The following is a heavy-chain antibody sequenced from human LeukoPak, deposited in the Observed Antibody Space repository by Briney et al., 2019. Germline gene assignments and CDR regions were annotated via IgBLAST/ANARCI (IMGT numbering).Heavy chain of an antibody. Sequence: ASVKVSCKASVYTFTSYYMHWVRQAPGQGLEWMGIINPSGGSTSYAQKFQGRVTMTRDTSTSTVCMELSSLRSEDTAVYYCAASPGGWGWFDPWGQGTLVTVSS. CDR3: AASPGGWGWFDP. CDR1: VYTFTSYY. J-gene: IGHJ5*02. CDR2: INPSGGST. D-gene: IGHD6-19*01. V-gene: IGHV1-46*01.